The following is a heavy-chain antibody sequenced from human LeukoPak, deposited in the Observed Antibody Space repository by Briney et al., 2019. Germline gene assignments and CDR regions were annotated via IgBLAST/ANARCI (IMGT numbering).Heavy chain of an antibody. J-gene: IGHJ3*02. D-gene: IGHD3-10*01. CDR3: AKTYYYGSGSPADAFDI. V-gene: IGHV5-51*01. CDR1: EYSFTSYW. Sequence: GESLKISCKGSEYSFTSYWIGWVRQMPGKGLEWMGIIYPGDSDTRYSPSFQGQVTISADKSISTAYLQWSSLKASDTAMYYCAKTYYYGSGSPADAFDIRGQGTMVTVSS. CDR2: IYPGDSDT.